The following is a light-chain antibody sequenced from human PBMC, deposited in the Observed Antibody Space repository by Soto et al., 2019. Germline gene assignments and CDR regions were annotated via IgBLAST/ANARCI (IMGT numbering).Light chain of an antibody. J-gene: IGKJ5*01. CDR2: GAS. CDR3: QQYGGSPIT. Sequence: IVLTQSPGTLSLSPGERVTLSCRASQSVATRLAWYQHKPGQAPTLRMSGASNRASGVPARFSGSGSGTDFTLTITRLEPEDFALYYCQQYGGSPITFGLGTRLEIK. CDR1: QSVATR. V-gene: IGKV3-20*01.